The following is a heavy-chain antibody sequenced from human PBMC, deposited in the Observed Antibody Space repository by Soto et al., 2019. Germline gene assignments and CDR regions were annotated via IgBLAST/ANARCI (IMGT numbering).Heavy chain of an antibody. CDR2: ISGSGGST. J-gene: IGHJ6*02. V-gene: IGHV3-23*01. D-gene: IGHD2-15*01. CDR3: AKEGGGGRNYYYTMDV. CDR1: GFTFSSQA. Sequence: PGGSLKLSCAASGFTFSSQAMSWVRQTPGKGLELVSGISGSGGSTYYADSVKGRFTISRDNSKNTLYLQMNSLRAEDTAVYYCAKEGGGGRNYYYTMDVWGQGTTVTVSS.